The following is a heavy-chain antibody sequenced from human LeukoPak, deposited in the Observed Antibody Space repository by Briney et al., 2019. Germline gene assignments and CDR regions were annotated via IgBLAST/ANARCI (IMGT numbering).Heavy chain of an antibody. D-gene: IGHD6-19*01. V-gene: IGHV3-23*01. CDR2: IRGSGGST. CDR3: AKTTAGYSSGRYPGWPVDY. CDR1: GFTFGSYA. Sequence: GGSLRLPCAASGFTFGSYAMYWVRPAPGKGLEWVSGIRGSGGSTFYADSVKGRFTSSRDHSENTVYLQMNSLRADDTAVYYCAKTTAGYSSGRYPGWPVDYWGQGTLVTVSS. J-gene: IGHJ4*02.